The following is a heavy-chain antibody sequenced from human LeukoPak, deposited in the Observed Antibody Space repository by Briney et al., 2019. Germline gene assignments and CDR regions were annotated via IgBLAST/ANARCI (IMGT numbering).Heavy chain of an antibody. D-gene: IGHD3-3*01. V-gene: IGHV3-30*02. J-gene: IGHJ6*03. CDR3: AKDLLPTYYDFWSGYYEWGYMDV. Sequence: GGSLRLSCAASGFTFSSYGMHWVRQAPGKGLEWVAFIRYDGSNKYYADSVKGRFTISRDNSKNTLYLQMNSLRAEDTAVYYCAKDLLPTYYDFWSGYYEWGYMDVWGKGTTVTVSS. CDR1: GFTFSSYG. CDR2: IRYDGSNK.